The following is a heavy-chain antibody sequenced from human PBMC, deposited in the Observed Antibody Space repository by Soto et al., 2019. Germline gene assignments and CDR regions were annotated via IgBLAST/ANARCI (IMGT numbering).Heavy chain of an antibody. Sequence: GGSLRLSCAASGFTFDDYAMHWVRQAPGKGLEWVSGISWNSGSIGYADSVKGRFTISRDNAKNSLYLQMNSLRAEDTALYYCAKDFGIAAPSGAFDIWGQGTMVTVSS. J-gene: IGHJ3*02. CDR2: ISWNSGSI. CDR1: GFTFDDYA. CDR3: AKDFGIAAPSGAFDI. D-gene: IGHD6-6*01. V-gene: IGHV3-9*01.